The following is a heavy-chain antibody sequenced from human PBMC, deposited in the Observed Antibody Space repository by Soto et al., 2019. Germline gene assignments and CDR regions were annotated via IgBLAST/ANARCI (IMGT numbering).Heavy chain of an antibody. J-gene: IGHJ6*02. CDR3: ARGGLLWFGNYYYGMDV. CDR1: SGSFSGYY. V-gene: IGHV4-34*01. Sequence: PSETLSLTCAVSSGSFSGYYWSWIRQPPGKGLEWIGEINHSGSTNYNPSLKSRVTISVDTSKNQFSLKLSSVTAADTAVYYCARGGLLWFGNYYYGMDVWGQGTTVTVSS. D-gene: IGHD3-10*01. CDR2: INHSGST.